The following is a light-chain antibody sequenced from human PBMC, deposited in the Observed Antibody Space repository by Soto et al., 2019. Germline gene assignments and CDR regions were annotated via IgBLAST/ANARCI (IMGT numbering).Light chain of an antibody. J-gene: IGLJ1*01. V-gene: IGLV2-14*01. CDR3: CSYASGSIYV. Sequence: QSVLTQPASVSGSPGQSLTISCTGTNSDVGAFNYVSWYLQYPGKAPKLMIYEVGNRPSGVSNRFSGSKSGNTASLTISGLQAEDEADYYCCSYASGSIYVFGTGTKVTVL. CDR2: EVG. CDR1: NSDVGAFNY.